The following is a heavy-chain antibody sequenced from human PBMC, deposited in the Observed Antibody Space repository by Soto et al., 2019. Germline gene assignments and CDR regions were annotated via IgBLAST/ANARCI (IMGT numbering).Heavy chain of an antibody. CDR1: GFTFSTYA. CDR2: ISSSATTI. CDR3: LCPGHMDV. V-gene: IGHV3-48*02. Sequence: GGSLRLSCAASGFTFSTYAMNWVRQAPGKRMQWVSYISSSATTIYYADPVKGRFTISRDNAKNSLYLQMNSLRDEDTALYYCLCPGHMDVWGQGTTVTVSS. J-gene: IGHJ6*02.